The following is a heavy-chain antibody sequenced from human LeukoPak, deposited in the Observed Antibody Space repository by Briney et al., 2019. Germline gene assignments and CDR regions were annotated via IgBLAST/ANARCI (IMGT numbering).Heavy chain of an antibody. CDR1: GGSFSGYY. D-gene: IGHD1-7*01. J-gene: IGHJ4*02. CDR2: INHSGST. CDR3: ARSPVRSRNLNWVY. V-gene: IGHV4-34*01. Sequence: SETLSLTCAVYGGSFSGYYWSWIRQPPGKGLEWVGEINHSGSTNYNPSLKSRVTISVDTSKNQFSLKLSSVTAADTAVYYCARSPVRSRNLNWVYWGQGTLVTVSS.